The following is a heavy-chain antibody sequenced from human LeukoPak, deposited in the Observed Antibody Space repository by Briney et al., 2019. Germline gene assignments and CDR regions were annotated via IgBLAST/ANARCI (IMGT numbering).Heavy chain of an antibody. V-gene: IGHV3-30-3*01. CDR3: ARVGYCSSTSCRLWDIVATGTFDY. CDR1: GFTFSSYA. Sequence: PGGSLRLSCAASGFTFSSYAMHWVRQAPGKGLEWVAVISYDGSNKYYADSVKGRFTISRDNSKNTLYLQMNSLRAEDTAVYYCARVGYCSSTSCRLWDIVATGTFDYWGQGTLVTVSS. D-gene: IGHD2-2*03. CDR2: ISYDGSNK. J-gene: IGHJ4*02.